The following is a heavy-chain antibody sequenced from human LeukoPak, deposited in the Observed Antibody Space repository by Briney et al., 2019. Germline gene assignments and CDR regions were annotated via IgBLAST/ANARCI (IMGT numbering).Heavy chain of an antibody. CDR3: AKTEITMVRGVPMDV. CDR1: GFTFSSYG. V-gene: IGHV3-48*03. Sequence: HPGGSLRLSCAASGFTFSSYGMNWVRQAPGKGLEWVSYISSSGSTIYYADSVKGRFTISRDNAKNSLYLQMNSLRAEDTAVYYCAKTEITMVRGVPMDVWGKGITVTISS. D-gene: IGHD3-10*01. J-gene: IGHJ6*03. CDR2: ISSSGSTI.